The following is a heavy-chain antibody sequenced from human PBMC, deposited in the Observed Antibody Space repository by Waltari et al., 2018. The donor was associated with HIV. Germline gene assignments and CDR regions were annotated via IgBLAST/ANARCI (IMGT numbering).Heavy chain of an antibody. CDR3: ARDPRWTGASDY. CDR2: ISTSSLYI. V-gene: IGHV3-21*01. J-gene: IGHJ4*02. Sequence: EVQLVESGGGLVKPGGSLSLSCAASGFSFSSHNMNWVRQAPGKGREWVSSISTSSLYIYYADSVKGRFTISRDNAKNSLYLQMNSLRVEDTAVYFCARDPRWTGASDYWGQGTLVTVSS. D-gene: IGHD7-27*01. CDR1: GFSFSSHN.